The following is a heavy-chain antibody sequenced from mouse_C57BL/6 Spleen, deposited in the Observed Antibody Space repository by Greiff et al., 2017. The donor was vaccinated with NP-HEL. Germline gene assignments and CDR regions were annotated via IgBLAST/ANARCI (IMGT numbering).Heavy chain of an antibody. Sequence: ESGPGLVKPSQSLSLTCSVTGYSITSGYYWNWIRQFPGNKLEWMGYISYDGSNNYNPSLKNRISITRDTSKNQFFLKLNSVTTEDTATYYCARDYYGNSYFDYGGQGTTLTVSS. CDR2: ISYDGSN. D-gene: IGHD2-1*01. J-gene: IGHJ2*01. V-gene: IGHV3-6*01. CDR1: GYSITSGYY. CDR3: ARDYYGNSYFDY.